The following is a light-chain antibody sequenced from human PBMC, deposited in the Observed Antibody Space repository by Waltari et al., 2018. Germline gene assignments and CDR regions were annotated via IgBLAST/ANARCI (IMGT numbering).Light chain of an antibody. CDR2: EVS. CDR3: MQSLHRPLT. J-gene: IGKJ4*01. Sequence: DIVMTQTPLSLSVTPGQPASISCKSSQSLLDSGGMTYMYLYLQKSGQPPQLLIYEVSNRFAGVPDRFSGRGSGTDFTPTTSRVEAEVVGIYYCMQSLHRPLTYGGGTRVEI. V-gene: IGKV2D-29*01. CDR1: QSLLDSGGMTY.